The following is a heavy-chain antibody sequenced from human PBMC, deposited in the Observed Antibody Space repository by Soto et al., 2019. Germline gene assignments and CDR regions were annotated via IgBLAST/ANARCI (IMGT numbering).Heavy chain of an antibody. D-gene: IGHD3-3*01. V-gene: IGHV1-3*01. CDR3: ARVDYDFWSGWTNQYFQH. CDR1: GYTFTSYA. J-gene: IGHJ1*01. Sequence: QVPLVQSGAEVKKPGASVKVSCKASGYTFTSYAMHWVRQAPGQRLEWMGWINAGNGNTKYSQKFQGRVTITRDTSASTAYMELSSLRSEDTAVYYCARVDYDFWSGWTNQYFQHWGQGTLVTVSS. CDR2: INAGNGNT.